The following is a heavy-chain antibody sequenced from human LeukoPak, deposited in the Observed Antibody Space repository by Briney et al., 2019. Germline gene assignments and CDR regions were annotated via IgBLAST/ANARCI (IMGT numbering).Heavy chain of an antibody. J-gene: IGHJ5*01. CDR1: GFTSRSYW. Sequence: AGGSLRLSCAASGFTSRSYWMSWVRQAPGKGLEWISYISSSGNTIYYADSVKGRFTMSRDNAKNSLYLQMNSLRAEDTAVYYCARDYYDSSGYLNWFDSWGQGTLVTVSS. V-gene: IGHV3-48*04. CDR2: ISSSGNTI. D-gene: IGHD3-22*01. CDR3: ARDYYDSSGYLNWFDS.